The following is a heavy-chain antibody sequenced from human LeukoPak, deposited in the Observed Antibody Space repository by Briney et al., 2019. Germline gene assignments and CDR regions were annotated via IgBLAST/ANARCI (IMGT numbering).Heavy chain of an antibody. CDR1: GGYIITSGHY. CDR2: IYYTGVT. Sequence: SETLSLTCTVSGGYIITSGHYWGWIRQPPGKGLEWIGSIYYTGVTTTNPFFRTRMSISVDTSKNQCSLNLTSVTAAEAAVYYCARERSSSGGHSWFDPWGQGTLVTVSS. J-gene: IGHJ5*02. CDR3: ARERSSSGGHSWFDP. V-gene: IGHV4-39*07. D-gene: IGHD4-23*01.